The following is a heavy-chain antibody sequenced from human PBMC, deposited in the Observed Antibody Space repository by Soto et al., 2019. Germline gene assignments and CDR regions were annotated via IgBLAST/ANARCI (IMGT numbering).Heavy chain of an antibody. CDR2: ISYDGNTN. CDR1: GFAFSSYG. D-gene: IGHD5-18*01. V-gene: IGHV3-30*18. Sequence: QVQLGESGGGVVQPGGSLRLSCAAPGFAFSSYGIHWVRQSPGKGLEWVALISYDGNTNYYAESVKGRFNISRDNSKNTLYLQMDSLRPEDTAVYYCAKSGQATVIWGYGDSWGQGTLVTVSS. CDR3: AKSGQATVIWGYGDS. J-gene: IGHJ4*02.